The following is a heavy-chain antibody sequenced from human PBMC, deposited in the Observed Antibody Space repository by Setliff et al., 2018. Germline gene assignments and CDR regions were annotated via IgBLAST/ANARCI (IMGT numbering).Heavy chain of an antibody. D-gene: IGHD2-21*02. Sequence: SETLSLTCTVSGGSFTGTTYYWGWIRQAPGRGLEWIGEINDRGSTHYNPSLKSRVTISGDTSQNSLFLQMNSLTAEDTARYYCTTSGGGDCYGCNWFDPWGQGTLVTVSS. CDR2: INDRGST. CDR1: GGSFTGTTYY. CDR3: TTSGGGDCYGCNWFDP. V-gene: IGHV4-39*07. J-gene: IGHJ5*02.